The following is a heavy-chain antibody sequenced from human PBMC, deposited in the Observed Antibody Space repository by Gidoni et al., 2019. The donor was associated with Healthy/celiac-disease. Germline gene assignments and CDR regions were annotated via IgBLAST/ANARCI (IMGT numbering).Heavy chain of an antibody. J-gene: IGHJ4*02. CDR1: GFTFSSYA. Sequence: EVQLLESGGGLVQPGGSLSLSCPASGFTFSSYAMSWVRQAPGKGLEWVSAISGSGGSTYYADSVKGRFTISRDNSKNTLYLQMNSLRAEDTAVYYCAKGHSSSWYGYFDYWGQGTLVTVSS. CDR2: ISGSGGST. V-gene: IGHV3-23*01. D-gene: IGHD6-13*01. CDR3: AKGHSSSWYGYFDY.